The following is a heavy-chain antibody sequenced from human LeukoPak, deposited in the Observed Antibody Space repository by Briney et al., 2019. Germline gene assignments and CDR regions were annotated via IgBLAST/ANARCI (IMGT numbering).Heavy chain of an antibody. J-gene: IGHJ4*02. V-gene: IGHV3-11*01. Sequence: GGSLRLSCAASGFTFSDYYMSWIRQAPGKGLEWISYINSGGSTMYYADSVKGRFTISRDNAKNSLYLQMNSLRAEDTAVYYCAKGSGRGYSYGLEYWGQGTLVTVSS. CDR1: GFTFSDYY. CDR2: INSGGSTM. CDR3: AKGSGRGYSYGLEY. D-gene: IGHD5-18*01.